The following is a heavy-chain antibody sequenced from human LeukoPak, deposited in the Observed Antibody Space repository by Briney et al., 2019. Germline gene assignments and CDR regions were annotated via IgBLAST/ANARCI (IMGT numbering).Heavy chain of an antibody. CDR3: ARTYYYDSSGYYPPSHYYYMDV. CDR1: GYSFTSYW. V-gene: IGHV5-51*01. CDR2: IYPGDSDT. Sequence: GESLKISCKGSGYSFTSYWIGWVRQMPGKGLEWMGIIYPGDSDTRYSPSFQGKVTISADKSISTAYLQWSSLKASDTAMYYCARTYYYDSSGYYPPSHYYYMDVWGKGTTVTVSS. J-gene: IGHJ6*03. D-gene: IGHD3-22*01.